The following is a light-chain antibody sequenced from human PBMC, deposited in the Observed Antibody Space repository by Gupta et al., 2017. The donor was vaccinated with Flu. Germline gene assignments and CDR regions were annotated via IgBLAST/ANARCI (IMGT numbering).Light chain of an antibody. CDR1: QNGLYNSNKKNY. CDR2: WAS. V-gene: IGKV4-1*01. CDR3: QQDDSTPFT. Sequence: DIVMTQSPDSLSVSLGESPTINCKSSQNGLYNSNKKNYLAWYQQKTGQAPKLLIYWASTRGSGVPDRFSGSGSGTDFTLTISSLQAEDVAVYYCQQDDSTPFTFGHGTKVDIK. J-gene: IGKJ3*01.